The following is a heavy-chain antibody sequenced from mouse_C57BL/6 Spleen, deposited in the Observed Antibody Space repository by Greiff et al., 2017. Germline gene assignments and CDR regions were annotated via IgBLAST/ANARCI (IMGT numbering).Heavy chain of an antibody. J-gene: IGHJ2*01. Sequence: VQLQQSGPELVKPGPSVKISCKASGYSFTDYNMNWVKQRNGKSLEWIGVINTNYGTTSSNQTFKGKDTLTVDQSSSTAYMQLNSVTSEDSAVYYCAREAYYSNYLDYWGQGTTLTVSS. D-gene: IGHD2-5*01. CDR2: INTNYGTT. V-gene: IGHV1-39*01. CDR3: AREAYYSNYLDY. CDR1: GYSFTDYN.